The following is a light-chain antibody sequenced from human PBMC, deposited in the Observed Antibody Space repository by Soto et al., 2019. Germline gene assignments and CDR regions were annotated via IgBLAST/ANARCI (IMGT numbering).Light chain of an antibody. CDR3: QQYGSSIT. CDR2: GAS. Sequence: EIVLTQSPATLSLSPGERATLSCRASQSVSSSYLAWYQQKSGQAPRLLIYGASSRATGIPDRFSGSGSGTDFTLTISRLEPEDFAVYYCQQYGSSITFGQGTRLEIK. V-gene: IGKV3-20*01. J-gene: IGKJ5*01. CDR1: QSVSSSY.